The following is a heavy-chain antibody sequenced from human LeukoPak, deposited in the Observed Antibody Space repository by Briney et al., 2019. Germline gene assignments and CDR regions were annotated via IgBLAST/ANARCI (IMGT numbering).Heavy chain of an antibody. J-gene: IGHJ5*02. D-gene: IGHD3-10*02. CDR3: ASVRGFSTWFDP. Sequence: GASVKVSCKASGYTLTTYYIHWVRQAPGQGLEWVGWINPNSGGSSYAQKFQGRVTMTRDTPTSTAYMELTRLRSDDTAVYYCASVRGFSTWFDPWGQGTLLTVSS. CDR2: INPNSGGS. CDR1: GYTLTTYY. V-gene: IGHV1-2*02.